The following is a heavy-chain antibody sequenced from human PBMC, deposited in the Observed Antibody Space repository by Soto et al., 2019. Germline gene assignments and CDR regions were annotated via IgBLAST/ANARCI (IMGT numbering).Heavy chain of an antibody. Sequence: SETLSLTCTVSGGSISSYYWSWIRQPPGKGLEWIGYIYYSGSTNYNPSLKSRVTISVDTSKNQFSLKLSSVTAADTAVYYCARGDRYCSGGSCQRYFQHWGQGTLVTVSS. CDR1: GGSISSYY. D-gene: IGHD2-15*01. V-gene: IGHV4-59*01. CDR3: ARGDRYCSGGSCQRYFQH. J-gene: IGHJ1*01. CDR2: IYYSGST.